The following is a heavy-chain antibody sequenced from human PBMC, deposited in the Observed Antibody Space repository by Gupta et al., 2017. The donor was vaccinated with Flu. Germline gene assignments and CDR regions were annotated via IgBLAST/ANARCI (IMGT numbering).Heavy chain of an antibody. V-gene: IGHV4-34*01. CDR3: ARRKIGLRLLEWLFRDAFDI. Sequence: GLEWIGEINQSGSTHYKPPLTNRVTISVETSKDQFSLKLSSVTAADTAVYYCARRKIGLRLLEWLFRDAFDIWGQGTMVTVSS. CDR2: INQSGST. D-gene: IGHD3-3*01. J-gene: IGHJ3*02.